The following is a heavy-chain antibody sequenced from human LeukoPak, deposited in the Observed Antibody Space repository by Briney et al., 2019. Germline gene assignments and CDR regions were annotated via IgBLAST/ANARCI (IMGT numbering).Heavy chain of an antibody. CDR3: ARVDSGYYYDSSGPPDY. J-gene: IGHJ4*02. D-gene: IGHD3-22*01. CDR2: ISSSSSYI. Sequence: PGGSLRLSCAASGFTFSSYSMKWVRQAPGKGLEWVSSISSSSSYIHYADSVKGRFTISRDNAKNSLYLQMNSLRAEDTAVYYCARVDSGYYYDSSGPPDYWGQGTLVTVSS. CDR1: GFTFSSYS. V-gene: IGHV3-21*01.